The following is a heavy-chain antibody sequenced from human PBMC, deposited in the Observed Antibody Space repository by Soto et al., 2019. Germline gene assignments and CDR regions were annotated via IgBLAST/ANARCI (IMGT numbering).Heavy chain of an antibody. D-gene: IGHD3-10*01. CDR1: GVSISRSDYF. V-gene: IGHV4-39*02. CDR2: ISSTGSA. J-gene: IGHJ4*02. CDR3: AGRSAPGDNEHWTTYGSVPVDF. Sequence: QLQLQESGPGLVKPSETLSLTCTVSGVSISRSDYFWGWIRQPPGKGLEWLGTISSTGSAYYNPSLKSRVAISIDTSHNHFSLKQTSESATDTAVYYCAGRSAPGDNEHWTTYGSVPVDFWGQGTLVTVSS.